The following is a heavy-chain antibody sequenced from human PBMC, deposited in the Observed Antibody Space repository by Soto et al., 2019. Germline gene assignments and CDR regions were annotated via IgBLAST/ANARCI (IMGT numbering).Heavy chain of an antibody. CDR3: ARHLAAGDS. D-gene: IGHD6-25*01. Sequence: ASVKVSCKASGYTFTSYYIHWVRQAPGQGLEWMAIVNPTGGSTNYAQKFQGRVTVTFDTSTSTVFMELNSLIYEDTAVYYCARHLAAGDSWGQGTLVTVSS. CDR1: GYTFTSYY. J-gene: IGHJ4*02. CDR2: VNPTGGST. V-gene: IGHV1-46*03.